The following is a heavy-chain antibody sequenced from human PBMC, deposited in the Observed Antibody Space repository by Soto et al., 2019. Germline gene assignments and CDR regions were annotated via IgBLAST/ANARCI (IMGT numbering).Heavy chain of an antibody. CDR2: IYPGDSDT. D-gene: IGHD5-12*01. CDR3: ARHPRGGIVATIGGYYYYYGMDV. Sequence: GESLKISCKGSGYSFTSYWIGWVRQMPGKGLEWMGIIYPGDSDTRYSPSFQGQVTISADKSISTAYLQWSSLKASDTAMYYCARHPRGGIVATIGGYYYYYGMDVWGQGTTVTVSS. V-gene: IGHV5-51*01. CDR1: GYSFTSYW. J-gene: IGHJ6*02.